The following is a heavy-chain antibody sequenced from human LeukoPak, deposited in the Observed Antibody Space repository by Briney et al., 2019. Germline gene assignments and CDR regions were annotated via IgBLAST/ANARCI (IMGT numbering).Heavy chain of an antibody. Sequence: ASVKVSCKASGYTFTGYYMHWVRQAPGQGLEWMGWINPNSGGTNHAQKFQGWVTMTRDTSISTAYMELSRLRSDDTAVYYCARGGSSWPRTYYYYYGMDVWGKGTTVTVSS. V-gene: IGHV1-2*04. D-gene: IGHD6-13*01. CDR1: GYTFTGYY. J-gene: IGHJ6*04. CDR3: ARGGSSWPRTYYYYYGMDV. CDR2: INPNSGGT.